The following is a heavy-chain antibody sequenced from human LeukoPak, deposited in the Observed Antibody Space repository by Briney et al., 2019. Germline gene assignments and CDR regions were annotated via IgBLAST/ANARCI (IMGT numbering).Heavy chain of an antibody. CDR3: ARRSNRDWLPLDY. Sequence: GGSLRLSCAASGFTFSSYSMNWVRQAPGKGLEWVSSISSSSSYIYYADSVKGRFTISRDNAKNSLYLQMNSLRAEDTAVYYCARRSNRDWLPLDYWGQGTLVTVSS. D-gene: IGHD3/OR15-3a*01. CDR1: GFTFSSYS. V-gene: IGHV3-21*01. CDR2: ISSSSSYI. J-gene: IGHJ4*02.